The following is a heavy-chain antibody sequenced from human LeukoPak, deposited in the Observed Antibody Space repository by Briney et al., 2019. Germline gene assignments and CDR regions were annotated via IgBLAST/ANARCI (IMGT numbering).Heavy chain of an antibody. CDR2: IYHSGST. D-gene: IGHD2-2*01. CDR3: ASTKYQLSFLFDY. J-gene: IGHJ4*02. CDR1: GGSISSGGYY. V-gene: IGHV4-30-2*01. Sequence: SETLSLTCTVSGGSISSGGYYWSWIRQPPGKGLEWIGYIYHSGSTYYNPSLKSRVTISVDRSKNQFSLKLSSVTAADTAVYYCASTKYQLSFLFDYWGQGTLVTVSS.